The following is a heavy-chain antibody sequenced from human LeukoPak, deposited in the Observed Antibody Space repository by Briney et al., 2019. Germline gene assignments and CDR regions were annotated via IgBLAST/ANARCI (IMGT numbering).Heavy chain of an antibody. CDR1: GGSFSGYY. J-gene: IGHJ4*02. D-gene: IGHD3-22*01. CDR2: INHSGST. CDR3: ARHDYYYDSSGYGR. Sequence: SETLSFTCAVYGGSFSGYYWSWIRQPPGKGLEWIGEINHSGSTNYNPSLKSRVTISVDTSKNQFSLKLSSVTAADTAVYYCARHDYYYDSSGYGRWGQGTLVTVSS. V-gene: IGHV4-34*01.